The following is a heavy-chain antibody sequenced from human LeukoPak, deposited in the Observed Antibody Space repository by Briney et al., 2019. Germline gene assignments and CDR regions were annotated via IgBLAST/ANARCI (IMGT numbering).Heavy chain of an antibody. CDR2: IYYSGST. D-gene: IGHD3-22*01. J-gene: IGHJ1*01. CDR3: ARGVSYYDSSGYYNEYFQH. Sequence: KPSETLSLTCTVSGGSISSYYGSWMRQPPGKGLEWLGYIYYSGSTNYNPSLKSRVTISVDTSKNQFSLKLSSVTAADTAVYYCARGVSYYDSSGYYNEYFQHWGQGTLVTVSS. CDR1: GGSISSYY. V-gene: IGHV4-59*08.